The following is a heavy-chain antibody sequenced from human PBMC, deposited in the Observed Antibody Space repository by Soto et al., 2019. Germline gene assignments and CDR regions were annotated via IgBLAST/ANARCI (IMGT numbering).Heavy chain of an antibody. Sequence: QVQLQQWGAGLLKPSEILSLTCAVYSGSFSGYYWSWIRQPPGKGLEWIGEIIHSGSANYNPSLKSRVAISVDTSKNQFSLKPRSVTVADTAIYYCARGTREGWYFDLWGRGTLVTVSS. CDR3: ARGTREGWYFDL. J-gene: IGHJ2*01. V-gene: IGHV4-34*12. CDR1: SGSFSGYY. CDR2: IIHSGSA.